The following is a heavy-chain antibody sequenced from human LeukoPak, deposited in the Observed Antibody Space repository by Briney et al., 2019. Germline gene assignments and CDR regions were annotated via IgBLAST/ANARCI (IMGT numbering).Heavy chain of an antibody. CDR3: ASSSSGWEQRAPFDY. J-gene: IGHJ4*02. CDR2: INPNSGGT. Sequence: ASVKVSCKASGYTFTGYYMHWVRQAPGQGLEWMGWINPNSGGTNYAQKFQGWVTMTRDTSISTAYMELSRLRSDDTAVYYCASSSSGWEQRAPFDYWGQGTQVTVSS. CDR1: GYTFTGYY. D-gene: IGHD6-19*01. V-gene: IGHV1-2*04.